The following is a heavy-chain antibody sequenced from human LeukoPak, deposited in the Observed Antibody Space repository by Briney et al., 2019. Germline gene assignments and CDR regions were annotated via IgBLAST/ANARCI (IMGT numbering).Heavy chain of an antibody. CDR3: AREKVGATTPQFDY. CDR1: GFTFSSYS. D-gene: IGHD1-26*01. V-gene: IGHV3-21*01. Sequence: PGGSLRLSCAASGFTFSSYSMNRVRQAPGKGLEWVSSISSSSSYIYYADSVKGRFTISRDNAKNSLYLQMNSLRAEDTAVYYCAREKVGATTPQFDYWGQGTLVTVSS. CDR2: ISSSSSYI. J-gene: IGHJ4*02.